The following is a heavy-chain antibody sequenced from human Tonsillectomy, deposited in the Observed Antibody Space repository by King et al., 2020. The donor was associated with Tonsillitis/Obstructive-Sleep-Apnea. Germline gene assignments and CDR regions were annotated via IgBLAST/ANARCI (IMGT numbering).Heavy chain of an antibody. J-gene: IGHJ4*02. CDR1: GFTVSRTH. CDR2: IYSGGST. V-gene: IGHV3-66*01. Sequence: QLVQSGGGLVQPGESLRLSCATSGFTVSRTHMTWVRQAPGRGLEWVSAIYSGGSTYYADPVKGRCIVSRDNSKNTLYLQMNSLRAEDTAVYYCARDARLHLGELSYFDYWGQGTLVTVSS. CDR3: ARDARLHLGELSYFDY. D-gene: IGHD3-16*02.